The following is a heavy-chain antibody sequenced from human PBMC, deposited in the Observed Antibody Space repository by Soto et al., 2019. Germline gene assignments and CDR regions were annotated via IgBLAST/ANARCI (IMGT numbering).Heavy chain of an antibody. V-gene: IGHV4-39*01. CDR1: GDSISSSSYY. CDR3: ARVRRSGWYLDY. D-gene: IGHD6-19*01. J-gene: IGHJ4*01. CDR2: VYFSGAT. Sequence: PLETLSLTCIVSGDSISSSSYYWGWIRQPPGKGLEWMGSVYFSGATNYNSALKSRVTISVDTSKNQFSLKLSSVTAADTAVYYCARVRRSGWYLDYWGRGTLVTVSS.